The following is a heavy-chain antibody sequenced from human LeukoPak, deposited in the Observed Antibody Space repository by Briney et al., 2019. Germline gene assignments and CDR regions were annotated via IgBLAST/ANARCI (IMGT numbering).Heavy chain of an antibody. D-gene: IGHD2-15*01. CDR3: ARQRGYCSGGSCYSWWFDP. CDR1: GVSISTHY. V-gene: IGHV4-59*11. CDR2: IYHNGIT. J-gene: IGHJ5*02. Sequence: SETLSLTCNVSGVSISTHYWSWIRQSPGKGLEWIGYIYHNGITNYNPSLKSRVTISIDTSKNQFSLKLRSVTAADTAVYYCARQRGYCSGGSCYSWWFDPWGQGTLVTVSS.